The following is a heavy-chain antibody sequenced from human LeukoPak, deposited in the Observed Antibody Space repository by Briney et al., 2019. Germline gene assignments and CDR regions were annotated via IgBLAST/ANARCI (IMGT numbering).Heavy chain of an antibody. Sequence: SETLSLTCTVSGGSISSGGYYWSWIRQHPGKGLEWIGYIYYSGSTYYNPSLKSRVTISVDTSKNQFSLKVSSVTAADTAVYFCARDRGVGAYYFDYWGQGALVTVSS. J-gene: IGHJ4*02. CDR2: IYYSGST. V-gene: IGHV4-31*03. D-gene: IGHD1-26*01. CDR3: ARDRGVGAYYFDY. CDR1: GGSISSGGYY.